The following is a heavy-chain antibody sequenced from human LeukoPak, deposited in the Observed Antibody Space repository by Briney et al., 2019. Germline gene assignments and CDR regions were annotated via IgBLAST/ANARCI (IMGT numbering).Heavy chain of an antibody. CDR2: MNPNSGNT. V-gene: IGHV1-8*03. CDR3: ATVQTYNAFDI. D-gene: IGHD6-6*01. J-gene: IGHJ3*02. Sequence: ASVKVSCKASGYTFTNYGISWVGQAPGQGLEWMGWMNPNSGNTGYAQKFQGRVTINRNTSISIAYMELSSLRSEDTAVYYCATVQTYNAFDIWGQGTTVTVSS. CDR1: GYTFTNYG.